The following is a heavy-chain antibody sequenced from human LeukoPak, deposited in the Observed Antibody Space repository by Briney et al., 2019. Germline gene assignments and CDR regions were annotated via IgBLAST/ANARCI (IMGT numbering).Heavy chain of an antibody. CDR2: INTNTGKP. CDR3: AREEYYDTSASTNFDY. Sequence: ASVKASCTASGYIFTNYAINWVRQAPGQGLEWMGWINTNTGKPTYAQGFTGRFVFSLDTSVSTAYLQISGLKAQDTAFYYCAREEYYDTSASTNFDYWGQGTLVTVSS. CDR1: GYIFTNYA. V-gene: IGHV7-4-1*02. J-gene: IGHJ4*02. D-gene: IGHD3-22*01.